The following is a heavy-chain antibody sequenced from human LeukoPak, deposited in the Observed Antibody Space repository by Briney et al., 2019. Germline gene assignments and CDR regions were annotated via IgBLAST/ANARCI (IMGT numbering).Heavy chain of an antibody. CDR1: GFTFSSYW. J-gene: IGHJ4*02. CDR3: AREKNMGGYSYGFDY. V-gene: IGHV3-7*01. CDR2: IKQDGSEK. Sequence: GGSLRLSCAASGFTFSSYWMSWVRQAPGKGLEWVANIKQDGSEKYYVDSVKGRFTISRDNAKNSLYLQMNSLRAEDTAVYYCAREKNMGGYSYGFDYWGQGTLVTVSS. D-gene: IGHD5-18*01.